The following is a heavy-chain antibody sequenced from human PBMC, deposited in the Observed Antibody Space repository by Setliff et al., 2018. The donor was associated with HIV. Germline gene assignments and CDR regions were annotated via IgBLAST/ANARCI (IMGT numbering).Heavy chain of an antibody. CDR3: AGGFGDLWGYYFDY. CDR2: INPSGGST. V-gene: IGHV1-46*01. J-gene: IGHJ4*02. D-gene: IGHD3-10*01. CDR1: GYTFTSYH. Sequence: ASVKVSCKASGYTFTSYHIHWVRQAPGQGLEWMGVINPSGGSTSYAQKFQGRVTMTRGTSSGTVYMDLSGLTSDDTAVYYCAGGFGDLWGYYFDYWGQGTLVTVSS.